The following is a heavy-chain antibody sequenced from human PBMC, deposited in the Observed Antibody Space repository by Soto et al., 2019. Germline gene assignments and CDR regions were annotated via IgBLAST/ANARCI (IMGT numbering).Heavy chain of an antibody. CDR3: ARVAGNYDFWSGYWRYGMD. D-gene: IGHD3-3*01. V-gene: IGHV2-70*11. CDR2: IDWDDDK. J-gene: IGHJ6*01. Sequence: SGPSLVNPIHTLALICTFAAFSRSTSNMCVGWIRQPPGKALEWLARIDWDDDKYYSTSLKTRLTISKDTSKNQVVLTMTNMDPVDTATYYCARVAGNYDFWSGYWRYGMD. CDR1: AFSRSTSNMC.